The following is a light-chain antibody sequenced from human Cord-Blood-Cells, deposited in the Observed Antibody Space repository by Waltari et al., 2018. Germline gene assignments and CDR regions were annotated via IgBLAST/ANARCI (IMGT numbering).Light chain of an antibody. CDR3: CSYAGSVV. CDR1: SSDVGSYNL. CDR2: EGS. J-gene: IGLJ2*01. V-gene: IGLV2-23*01. Sequence: QSALTQPASVSGSPGQSITISCTGTSSDVGSYNLVSWYQQHTGKAPKLMIYEGSKRPSGVSNRFSGSKSGNTASPTISGLQAEDEADYYCCSYAGSVVFGGGTKLTVL.